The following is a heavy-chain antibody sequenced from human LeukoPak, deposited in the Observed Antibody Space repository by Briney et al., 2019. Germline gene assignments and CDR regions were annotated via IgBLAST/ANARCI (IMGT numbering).Heavy chain of an antibody. CDR1: GFTFSSYS. D-gene: IGHD3-10*01. J-gene: IGHJ4*02. Sequence: GGSLRLSCAASGFTFSSYSMNWVRQAPGKGLEWVSSISSSSSYIYYADSVKGRFTISRDNAKNSLYLQMNSLRAEDTAVYYCAKDLKGYYGSGSYPHWGQGTLVTVSS. CDR2: ISSSSSYI. CDR3: AKDLKGYYGSGSYPH. V-gene: IGHV3-21*04.